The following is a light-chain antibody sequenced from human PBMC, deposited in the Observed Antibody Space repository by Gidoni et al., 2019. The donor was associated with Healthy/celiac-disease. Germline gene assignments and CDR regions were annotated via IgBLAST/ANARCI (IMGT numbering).Light chain of an antibody. CDR1: SSDVGGYNY. J-gene: IGLJ2*01. CDR3: SSYAGSNNLV. CDR2: EVS. V-gene: IGLV2-8*01. Sequence: QSALTHPPSASGSPGQSVTISCTGTSSDVGGYNYVSWYQQHPGTAPKLMIYEVSKRPSGVPDRFSGSKSGNTASLTVSGLQAEDEADYYCSSYAGSNNLVFGGGTKLTVL.